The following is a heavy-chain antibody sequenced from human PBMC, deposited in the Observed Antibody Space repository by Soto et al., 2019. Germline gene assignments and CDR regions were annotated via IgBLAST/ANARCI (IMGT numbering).Heavy chain of an antibody. CDR2: INPNSGGT. D-gene: IGHD4-17*01. V-gene: IGHV1-2*02. CDR1: GFSFTGYY. CDR3: ARARGYGDLGY. J-gene: IGHJ4*02. Sequence: QVQLVQSGAEVKKPGASAKVSCEASGFSFTGYYLHWVRQAPGQGLEWMGWINPNSGGTNYAQKFQGRVTLTWDTSISTAYMELSRLRSDDAAVYSCARARGYGDLGYWGQGTLVTVSS.